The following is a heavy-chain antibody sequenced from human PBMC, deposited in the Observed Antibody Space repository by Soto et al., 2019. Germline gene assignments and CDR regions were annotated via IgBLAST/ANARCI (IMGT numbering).Heavy chain of an antibody. CDR3: ARVYLVRGVIITSNWFDP. Sequence: GASVKVSCKASGYTFTSYGISWVRQAPGQGLEWMGGIIPIFGTANYAQKFQGRVTITADESTSTAYMELSSLRSEDTAVYYCARVYLVRGVIITSNWFDPWGQGTLVTVSS. V-gene: IGHV1-69*13. D-gene: IGHD3-10*01. CDR1: GYTFTSYG. J-gene: IGHJ5*02. CDR2: IIPIFGTA.